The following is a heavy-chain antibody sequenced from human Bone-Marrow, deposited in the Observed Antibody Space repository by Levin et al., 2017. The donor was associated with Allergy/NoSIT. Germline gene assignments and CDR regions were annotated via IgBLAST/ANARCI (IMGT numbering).Heavy chain of an antibody. J-gene: IGHJ6*02. CDR3: ARNYDFWSGYRTPLGFDV. CDR1: GDSISDFY. CDR2: ISNTGST. V-gene: IGHV4-4*09. D-gene: IGHD3-3*01. Sequence: SQTLSLTCTVSGDSISDFYWSWIRQPPGKGLEWIGWISNTGSTNYNPSLKGRVTISGDTSKNQLSLQVTSVTAADTAVYYCARNYDFWSGYRTPLGFDVWGQGTTVTVSS.